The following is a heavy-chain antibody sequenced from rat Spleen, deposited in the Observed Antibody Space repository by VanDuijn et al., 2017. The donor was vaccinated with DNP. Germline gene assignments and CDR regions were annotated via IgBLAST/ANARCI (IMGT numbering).Heavy chain of an antibody. J-gene: IGHJ2*01. CDR2: VTYEDNGT. Sequence: EVQLVESGGGLVQPGRSLKLSCAASGFTFSDYYMAWVRQAPKKGLEWVASVTYEDNGTYYGDSVKGRFTISRDNAKSTLFLQMNSLRSEDTATYYCARDLDYWGQGVMVTVSS. V-gene: IGHV5-22*01. CDR3: ARDLDY. CDR1: GFTFSDYY.